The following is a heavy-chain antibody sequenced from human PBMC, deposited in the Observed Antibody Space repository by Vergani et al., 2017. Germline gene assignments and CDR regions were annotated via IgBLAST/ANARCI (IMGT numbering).Heavy chain of an antibody. Sequence: EVQLVESGGGLVQPGRSLRLSCAASGFTFGDYVMHWVRQAPGKGLEWVSGIHWSSDTKGYAGSVKGRFTVSRDNAKNSLYLQMTSLRVEDTAVYYCGKSIGGYFSMDGVGVWGQGTTVTVSS. D-gene: IGHD3-22*01. CDR1: GFTFGDYV. J-gene: IGHJ6*02. CDR3: GKSIGGYFSMDGVGV. V-gene: IGHV3-9*01. CDR2: IHWSSDTK.